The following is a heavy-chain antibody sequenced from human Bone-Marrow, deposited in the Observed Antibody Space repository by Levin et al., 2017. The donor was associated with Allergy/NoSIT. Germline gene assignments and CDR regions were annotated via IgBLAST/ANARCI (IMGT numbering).Heavy chain of an antibody. V-gene: IGHV4-59*01. D-gene: IGHD3-10*01. CDR1: GGSISGYY. J-gene: IGHJ4*02. Sequence: GSLRLSCTVSGGSISGYYWSWVRQPPGKGLEWVGHIFYSGSTNYNPSLKSRVTIPINTSKNQFSLNLTSVTAADTAFYYCARSVAGEFDYWGQGTLVTVSS. CDR3: ARSVAGEFDY. CDR2: IFYSGST.